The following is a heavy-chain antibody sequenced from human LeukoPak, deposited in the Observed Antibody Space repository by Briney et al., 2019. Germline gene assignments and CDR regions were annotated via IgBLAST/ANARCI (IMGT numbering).Heavy chain of an antibody. CDR1: GYTLTELS. CDR3: ASFHTNYYDSSGYYKFDY. V-gene: IGHV1-24*01. J-gene: IGHJ4*02. Sequence: ASVKVSCKVSGYTLTELSMHWVRQAPGKGLEWMGGFDPEDGETIYAQKFQGRVTMTEDTSTDTAYMELSSLRSDDTAVYYCASFHTNYYDSSGYYKFDYWGQGTLVTVSS. D-gene: IGHD3-22*01. CDR2: FDPEDGET.